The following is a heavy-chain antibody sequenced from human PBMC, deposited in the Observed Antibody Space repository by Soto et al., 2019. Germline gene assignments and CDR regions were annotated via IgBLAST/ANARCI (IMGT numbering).Heavy chain of an antibody. Sequence: QVQLQESGPGLVKPSQTLSLTCTVSGGSISSGGYYWSWIRQHPGKGLEWIGYIYYSGSTYYNPSLKSRVTISVDTSKNQLSLKLSSVTAADTAVYYCARDDHDYYDSSGLDYWGQGTLVTVSS. CDR2: IYYSGST. J-gene: IGHJ4*02. D-gene: IGHD3-22*01. CDR1: GGSISSGGYY. V-gene: IGHV4-31*03. CDR3: ARDDHDYYDSSGLDY.